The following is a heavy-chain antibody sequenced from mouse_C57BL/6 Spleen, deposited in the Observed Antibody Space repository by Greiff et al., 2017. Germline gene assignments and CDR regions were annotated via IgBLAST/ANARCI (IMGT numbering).Heavy chain of an antibody. V-gene: IGHV1-81*01. CDR1: GYTFTSYG. Sequence: QVQLQQSGAELARPGASVKLSCKASGYTFTSYGISWVKQRTGQGLEWIGEIYPRSGNTYYNEKFKGKATLTADKSSSTAYMELRSLTSDDSAVYFGARSGITTDYYAMDYWGQGTSVTVSS. CDR2: IYPRSGNT. D-gene: IGHD2-4*01. CDR3: ARSGITTDYYAMDY. J-gene: IGHJ4*01.